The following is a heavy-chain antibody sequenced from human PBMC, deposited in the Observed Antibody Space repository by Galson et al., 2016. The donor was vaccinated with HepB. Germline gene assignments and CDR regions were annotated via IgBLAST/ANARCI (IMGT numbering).Heavy chain of an antibody. CDR2: TYPEDSDI. Sequence: QSGAEVKKPGESLKISCKGSGYSFTKYWIGWVRQMPGKGLEWMGSTYPEDSDIRYSPSFHGQVTISADKSINTAYLQWSSLKASDTGMYYCARRRDILTGYRYYYGMDVWGQGTTVTVS. D-gene: IGHD3-9*01. V-gene: IGHV5-51*01. CDR3: ARRRDILTGYRYYYGMDV. CDR1: GYSFTKYW. J-gene: IGHJ6*02.